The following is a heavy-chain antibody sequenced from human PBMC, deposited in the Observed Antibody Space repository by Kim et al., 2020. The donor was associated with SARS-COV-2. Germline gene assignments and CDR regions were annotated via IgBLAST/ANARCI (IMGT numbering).Heavy chain of an antibody. V-gene: IGHV4-39*01. CDR2: ST. D-gene: IGHD1-26*01. CDR3: ASLVGATSHY. Sequence: STYYNPSLKSRVTISVDTSKNQFSLKLSSVTAADTAVYYCASLVGATSHYWGQGTLVTVSS. J-gene: IGHJ4*02.